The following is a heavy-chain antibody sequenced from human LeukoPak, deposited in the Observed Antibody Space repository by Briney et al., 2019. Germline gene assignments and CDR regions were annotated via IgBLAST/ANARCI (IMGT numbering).Heavy chain of an antibody. D-gene: IGHD6-6*01. V-gene: IGHV3-30*02. J-gene: IGHJ4*02. CDR1: GFTFSSYG. CDR2: IRYDGSNK. CDR3: AGLEYSSSSGFDY. Sequence: GGSLRLSCAASGFTFSSYGMHWVRQAPGKGLEWVAFIRYDGSNKYYADSVKGRFTISRDNSKNTLYLQMNSLRAEDTAVYYCAGLEYSSSSGFDYWGQGTLVTVSS.